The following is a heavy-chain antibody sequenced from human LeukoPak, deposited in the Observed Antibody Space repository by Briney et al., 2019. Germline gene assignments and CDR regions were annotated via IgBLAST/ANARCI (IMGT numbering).Heavy chain of an antibody. J-gene: IGHJ4*02. CDR3: ARDRDSSSWYSRSNFDY. CDR2: ISSSSSYI. CDR1: GFTFSSYS. Sequence: GGSLRLSCAASGFTFSSYSMNWVRQAPGKGLEWVSSISSSSSYIYYADSVKGRFTISRDNAKNSLYLQMNSLRAEDTAVYYCARDRDSSSWYSRSNFDYWGQGTLVTVSS. V-gene: IGHV3-21*01. D-gene: IGHD6-13*01.